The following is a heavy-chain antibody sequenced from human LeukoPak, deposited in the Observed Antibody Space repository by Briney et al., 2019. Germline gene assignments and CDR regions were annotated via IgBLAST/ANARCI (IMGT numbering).Heavy chain of an antibody. CDR3: ARGGVSYCSPRY. CDR1: GFTFSSYA. V-gene: IGHV3-23*01. D-gene: IGHD2-21*02. J-gene: IGHJ4*02. CDR2: ISSSGGST. Sequence: PGGSLRLSCAASGFTFSSYAMSWVRQAPGKGLEWVSAISSSGGSTYYADSVKGRFTISRDNSKNTLYLQLNSLRSEDTAVYYCARGGVSYCSPRYWGQGTLVTVSS.